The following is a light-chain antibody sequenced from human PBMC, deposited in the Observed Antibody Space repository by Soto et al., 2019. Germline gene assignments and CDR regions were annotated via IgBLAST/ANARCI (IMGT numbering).Light chain of an antibody. V-gene: IGLV2-18*02. CDR2: EVT. Sequence: QSVLTQPPSVSGSPGQSATISCTGTSSDVGSYNHVSWYQQPPGTAPKLMIYEVTNRPSGVPDRFSGSKSGNTASLTISGLQAEDEADYYCTSYTSSSTWVFGGGTKLTVL. CDR1: SSDVGSYNH. CDR3: TSYTSSSTWV. J-gene: IGLJ3*02.